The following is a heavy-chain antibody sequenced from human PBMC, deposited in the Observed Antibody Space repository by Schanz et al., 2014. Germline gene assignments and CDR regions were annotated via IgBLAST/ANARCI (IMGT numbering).Heavy chain of an antibody. CDR2: ISSGGGST. V-gene: IGHV3-74*01. J-gene: IGHJ6*02. D-gene: IGHD2-15*01. CDR3: ARDFLLERLGCSHYYDAMDV. CDR1: GFTFSPYW. Sequence: EVQLVESGGGLVQPGGSLRLSCGSSGFTFSPYWMHWVRQAPGKGLVWVSSISSGGGSTYYADSVKGRFTISRDNSKNSLYLQMNSLRAEDAAVYYCARDFLLERLGCSHYYDAMDVWGQGTTVTVSS.